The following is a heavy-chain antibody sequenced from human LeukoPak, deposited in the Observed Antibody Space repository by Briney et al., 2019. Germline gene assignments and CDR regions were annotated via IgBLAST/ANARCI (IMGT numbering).Heavy chain of an antibody. CDR3: ARSTHSGYDLDYYYGMDV. V-gene: IGHV1-2*04. J-gene: IGHJ6*02. CDR2: INPNSGGT. CDR1: GYTFTGYY. D-gene: IGHD5-12*01. Sequence: ASVKVSCKASGYTFTGYYMHWVRQAPGQGLEWMGWINPNSGGTNYAQKFQGWVTMTRDTSISTAYMELSRLRSDDTAVYYCARSTHSGYDLDYYYGMDVWGQGTTVTVSS.